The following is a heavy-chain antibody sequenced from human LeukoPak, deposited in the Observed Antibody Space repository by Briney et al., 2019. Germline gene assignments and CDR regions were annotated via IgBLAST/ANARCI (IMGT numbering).Heavy chain of an antibody. Sequence: SETLSLTCTVSGGSISSYYWSWIRQPPGKGLEWIGYIYYSGSTNYNPSLKSRVTISVDTSKNQFSLKLSSVTAADTAVYYCARGNYYDSSGIGYWGQGTLVTVSS. V-gene: IGHV4-59*01. D-gene: IGHD3-22*01. CDR3: ARGNYYDSSGIGY. CDR2: IYYSGST. J-gene: IGHJ4*02. CDR1: GGSISSYY.